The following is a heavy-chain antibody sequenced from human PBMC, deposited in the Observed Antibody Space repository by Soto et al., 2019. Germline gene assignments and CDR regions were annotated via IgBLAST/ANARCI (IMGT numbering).Heavy chain of an antibody. CDR2: ISYDGSNK. Sequence: QVKLVESGGGVGQPGRSLRLSCAASGFTFSSYAMHWVRQAPGKGLEWVAVISYDGSNKYYADSVKGRFTISRDNSKNTLYLQMNSLRAEDTAVYYCASWYGSGSYPVGGYYYYYGMDVWGQGTTVTVSS. J-gene: IGHJ6*02. CDR1: GFTFSSYA. CDR3: ASWYGSGSYPVGGYYYYYGMDV. V-gene: IGHV3-30-3*01. D-gene: IGHD3-10*01.